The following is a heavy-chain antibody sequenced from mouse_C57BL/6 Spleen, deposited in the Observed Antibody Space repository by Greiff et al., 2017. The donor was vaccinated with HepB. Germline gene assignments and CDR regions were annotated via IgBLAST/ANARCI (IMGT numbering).Heavy chain of an antibody. J-gene: IGHJ2*01. D-gene: IGHD2-3*01. CDR1: GYTFTSYW. CDR3: AREDGFYDFFDY. CDR2: IYPGSGST. V-gene: IGHV1-55*01. Sequence: VQLQQPGAELVKPGASVKMSCKASGYTFTSYWITWVKQRPGQGLEWIGDIYPGSGSTNYNEKFKSKATLTVDTSSSTAYMQLSGLTSEDSAVYYCAREDGFYDFFDYWGQGTTLTVSS.